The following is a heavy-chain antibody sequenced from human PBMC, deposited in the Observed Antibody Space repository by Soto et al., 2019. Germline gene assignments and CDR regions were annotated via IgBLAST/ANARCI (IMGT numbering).Heavy chain of an antibody. CDR2: ISYDGSNE. V-gene: IGHV3-30-3*01. Sequence: GGSLRLSCAASGFSFSTHPMRWVRQAPGKGLEWVAVISYDGSNEYYADSVKGRFTISRDNSKNTLYLQMNSLRAEDTAVYYCARSYYFDSSGYRHPLDHWGQGTLVTVSS. CDR1: GFSFSTHP. D-gene: IGHD3-22*01. J-gene: IGHJ4*02. CDR3: ARSYYFDSSGYRHPLDH.